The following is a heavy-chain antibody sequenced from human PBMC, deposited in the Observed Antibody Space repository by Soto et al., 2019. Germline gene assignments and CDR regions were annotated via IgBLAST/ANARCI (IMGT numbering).Heavy chain of an antibody. CDR3: ARVWRYSSSWYGNYYFDY. CDR1: GGSFSGYY. J-gene: IGHJ4*02. V-gene: IGHV4-34*01. D-gene: IGHD6-13*01. Sequence: SETLSLTCAVYGGSFSGYYWSWIRQPPGKGLEWIGEINHSGSTNYNPSLKSRVTISVDTSKNQFSLKLSSVTAADTAVYYCARVWRYSSSWYGNYYFDYWGQGTLVTVSS. CDR2: INHSGST.